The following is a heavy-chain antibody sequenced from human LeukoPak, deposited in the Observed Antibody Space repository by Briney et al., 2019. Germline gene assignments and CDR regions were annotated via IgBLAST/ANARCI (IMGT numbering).Heavy chain of an antibody. CDR1: GFTFDDYA. D-gene: IGHD6-19*01. J-gene: IGHJ4*02. V-gene: IGHV3-9*01. CDR2: ISWNSGSI. CDR3: ARRRGFVAVAGTEPFDY. Sequence: GRSLRLSCAASGFTFDDYAMHWVRQAPGKGLEWVSGISWNSGSIGYADSVGGRFTISRDNAKNSLYLQMNSLRAEDTALYYCARRRGFVAVAGTEPFDYWGRGTLVTVSS.